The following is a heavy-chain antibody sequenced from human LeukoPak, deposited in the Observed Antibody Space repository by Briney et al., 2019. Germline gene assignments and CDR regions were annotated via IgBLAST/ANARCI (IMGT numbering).Heavy chain of an antibody. Sequence: GGSLRLSCAASGSTFSSYGMHWVRQAPGKGLKWVANVKQDGSEKYYVDSVKGRFTISRDNAKNSLYLQMNSLRAEDTAVYYCARESSSWYDGRFDYWGQGTLVTVSS. CDR1: GSTFSSYG. CDR3: ARESSSWYDGRFDY. J-gene: IGHJ4*02. V-gene: IGHV3-7*01. D-gene: IGHD6-13*01. CDR2: VKQDGSEK.